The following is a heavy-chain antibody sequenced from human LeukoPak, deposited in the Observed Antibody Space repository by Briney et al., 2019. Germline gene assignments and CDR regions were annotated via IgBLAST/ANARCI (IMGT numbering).Heavy chain of an antibody. CDR3: ASMRPGYSSGSFDY. CDR2: IYYSGST. Sequence: PSETLSLTCTVSGGSISSYYWSWIRQPPGKGLEWIGYIYYSGSTDYNPSLKSRVTISVDTSKNQFSLKLSSVTAADTAVYYCASMRPGYSSGSFDYWGQGTLVTVSS. CDR1: GGSISSYY. J-gene: IGHJ4*02. D-gene: IGHD6-19*01. V-gene: IGHV4-59*01.